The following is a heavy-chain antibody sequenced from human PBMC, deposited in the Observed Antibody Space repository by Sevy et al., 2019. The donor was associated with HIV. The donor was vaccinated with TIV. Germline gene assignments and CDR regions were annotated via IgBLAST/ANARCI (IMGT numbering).Heavy chain of an antibody. V-gene: IGHV3-15*07. CDR3: TRDHDYYYGMNV. CDR1: GFTLINAW. CDR2: IKSKGGGGTI. J-gene: IGHJ6*02. Sequence: GGSLRLSCPASGFTLINAWMNWVRQAPGKGLEWVGRIKSKGGGGTIDNAAPVKGRFSISRDDSKNTLYLQMNSLKIEDTALYYCTRDHDYYYGMNVWGQGTTVTVSS.